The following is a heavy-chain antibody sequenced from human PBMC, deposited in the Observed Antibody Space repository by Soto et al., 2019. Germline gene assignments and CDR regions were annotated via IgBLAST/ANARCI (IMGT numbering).Heavy chain of an antibody. Sequence: ASVKVSCKASGGTFSSYAISWVRQAPGQGLEWMGGIIPIFGTANYAQKFQGRVTITADESTSTAYMELSSLRSEDTAVYYCARADGGLTWFGEDWGQGTLVTVSS. D-gene: IGHD3-10*01. CDR2: IIPIFGTA. CDR1: GGTFSSYA. CDR3: ARADGGLTWFGED. J-gene: IGHJ4*02. V-gene: IGHV1-69*13.